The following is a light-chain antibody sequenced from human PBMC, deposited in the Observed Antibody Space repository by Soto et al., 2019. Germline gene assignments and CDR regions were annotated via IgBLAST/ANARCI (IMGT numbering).Light chain of an antibody. CDR3: QHYNSYSEA. J-gene: IGKJ5*01. CDR1: QTISSW. Sequence: TQSPATLSAFPGDGVTLSCRASQTISSWLAWYQQKPGKAPKLLIYKASTLKSGVPSRFSGSGSGTEFTLTISSLQPDDFATYYCQHYNSYSEAFGQGTRLEIK. V-gene: IGKV1-5*03. CDR2: KAS.